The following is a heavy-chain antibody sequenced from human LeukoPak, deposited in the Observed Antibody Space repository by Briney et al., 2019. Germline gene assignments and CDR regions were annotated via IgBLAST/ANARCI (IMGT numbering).Heavy chain of an antibody. D-gene: IGHD3-10*01. V-gene: IGHV3-74*01. J-gene: IGHJ4*02. Sequence: GGSLRLSCAASGFTFSSYWMHWVRQAPGKGLVWVSRITSDGSSTTYADSVKGRFTISRDNAKNTLYLQMNSLRAEDTAVYYCASLYYYDSGSSDYWGQGTLVTVSS. CDR2: ITSDGSST. CDR1: GFTFSSYW. CDR3: ASLYYYDSGSSDY.